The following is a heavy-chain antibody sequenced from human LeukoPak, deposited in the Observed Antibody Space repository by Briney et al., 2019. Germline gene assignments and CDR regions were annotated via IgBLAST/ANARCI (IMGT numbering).Heavy chain of an antibody. J-gene: IGHJ3*02. Sequence: GGSLRLSCAGSGFTFSSYSMNWVRQAPGKGLEWVSSISGSSSYIYYADSVKGRFTISRDNAKNSLYLQMNSLRAEDTAVYYCAKYKTVTHGGAFDIWGQGTMVTVSS. V-gene: IGHV3-21*04. CDR1: GFTFSSYS. CDR2: ISGSSSYI. D-gene: IGHD4-17*01. CDR3: AKYKTVTHGGAFDI.